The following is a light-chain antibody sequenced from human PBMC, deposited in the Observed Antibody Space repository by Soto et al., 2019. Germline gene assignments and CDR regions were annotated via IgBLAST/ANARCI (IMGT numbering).Light chain of an antibody. CDR3: QQSYTTPIT. CDR2: DAS. CDR1: QSISTY. Sequence: DIQMMQSPSSLSASVGDRVTITCRASQSISTYLNWYQQKPGKAPKLLIYDASTLQSGVPSKFSGSGSGTDFTLTISSLQPEDFATDYCQQSYTTPITFGQGTRLEIK. J-gene: IGKJ5*01. V-gene: IGKV1-39*01.